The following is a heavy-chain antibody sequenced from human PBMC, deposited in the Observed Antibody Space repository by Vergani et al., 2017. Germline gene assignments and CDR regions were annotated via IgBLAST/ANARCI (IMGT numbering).Heavy chain of an antibody. CDR3: AREGYSSSSFDY. CDR2: IYYSGST. CDR1: GGPISSYY. Sequence: QVQLQESGPGRVKPSETLSLTFTVSGGPISSYYWSWIRQPPGKGLEWIGYIYYSGSTNYNPSLKSRVTISVDTSKNQFSLKLSSVTAADTAVYYCAREGYSSSSFDYWGQGTLVTVSS. V-gene: IGHV4-59*01. J-gene: IGHJ4*02. D-gene: IGHD6-6*01.